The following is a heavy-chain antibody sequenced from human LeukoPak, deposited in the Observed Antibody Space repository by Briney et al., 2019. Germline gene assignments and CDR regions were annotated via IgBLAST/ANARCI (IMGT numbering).Heavy chain of an antibody. J-gene: IGHJ5*02. Sequence: SETLSLTCTVSGGSISSYYWSWIRQPAGKGLEWIGRIYTSGSTNYNPSLQSRVTMSVDTSKNQFSLKPSSVTAADTAVYYCARDDLTGYSYGNWFDPWGQGTLVTVSS. D-gene: IGHD5-18*01. V-gene: IGHV4-4*07. CDR3: ARDDLTGYSYGNWFDP. CDR1: GGSISSYY. CDR2: IYTSGST.